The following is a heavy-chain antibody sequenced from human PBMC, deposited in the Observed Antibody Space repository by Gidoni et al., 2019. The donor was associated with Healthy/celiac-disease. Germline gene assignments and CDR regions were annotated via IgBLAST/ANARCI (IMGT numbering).Heavy chain of an antibody. Sequence: QVQLVESGGVLVKPGGSLSLSCAASGFTFCDYYMSWIRQAPGKGLEWVSYISSSGSTIYYADSVKGRFTISRDNAKNSLYLQMNSLRAEDTDVYYCARRGITIFGVVSAFDIWGQGTMVTVSS. J-gene: IGHJ3*02. CDR3: ARRGITIFGVVSAFDI. CDR2: ISSSGSTI. D-gene: IGHD3-3*01. CDR1: GFTFCDYY. V-gene: IGHV3-11*01.